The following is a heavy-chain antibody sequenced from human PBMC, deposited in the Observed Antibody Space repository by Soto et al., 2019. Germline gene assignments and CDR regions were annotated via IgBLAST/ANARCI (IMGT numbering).Heavy chain of an antibody. CDR3: AADSTAVLKKVNWFDP. V-gene: IGHV1-24*01. CDR2: FDPEDGET. J-gene: IGHJ5*02. CDR1: GYTLTELS. D-gene: IGHD2-8*01. Sequence: ASVKVSCKVSGYTLTELSMHWVRQAPGKGLEWMEGFDPEDGETINAQKFQGRVTMTEDTSTDTAYMELSSLRSEDTAVYYCAADSTAVLKKVNWFDPWGQGTLVTVSS.